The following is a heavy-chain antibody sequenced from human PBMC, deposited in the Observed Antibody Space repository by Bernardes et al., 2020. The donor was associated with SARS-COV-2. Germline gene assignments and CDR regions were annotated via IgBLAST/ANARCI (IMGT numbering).Heavy chain of an antibody. CDR3: ATERQSLTIFGVGHDAFDF. D-gene: IGHD3-3*01. CDR1: GFTFENYT. Sequence: GFLSPSRAASGFTFENYTMHWVRPVPGKGLEWVSLVSWDGSTTNYADSVKGRFIISRDSSRNTLHLQMNSLRKEDTALYYCATERQSLTIFGVGHDAFDFWCQGTMVTVSS. CDR2: VSWDGSTT. V-gene: IGHV3-43*01. J-gene: IGHJ3*01.